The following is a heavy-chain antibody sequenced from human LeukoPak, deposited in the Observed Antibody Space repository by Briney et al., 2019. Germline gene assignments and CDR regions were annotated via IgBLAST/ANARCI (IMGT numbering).Heavy chain of an antibody. CDR3: AKVLLRALDYMDV. D-gene: IGHD2-15*01. V-gene: IGHV3-23*01. CDR2: ISGSGGST. J-gene: IGHJ6*03. CDR1: GFTFTSYS. Sequence: GGSLRLSCAASGFTFTSYSMNWVRQAPGKGLGWVSAISGSGGSTYYADFVKGRFTISRDNSKSTLYLQMNNLRADDTAVYYCAKVLLRALDYMDVWGKGTTVTVSS.